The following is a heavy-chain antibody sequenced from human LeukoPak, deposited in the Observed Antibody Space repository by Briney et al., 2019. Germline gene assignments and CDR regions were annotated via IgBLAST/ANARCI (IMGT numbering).Heavy chain of an antibody. CDR2: ISGSGGST. V-gene: IGHV3-23*01. CDR1: GFTFSNYA. D-gene: IGHD6-13*01. CDR3: AREGGSIYIAAAGYNWFDP. Sequence: PGGSLRLSCAASGFTFSNYAMNWVRQASGKGLEWVSAISGSGGSTYYADSVKGRFTISRDNSKNTLYLQVNSLRAEDTAVYYCAREGGSIYIAAAGYNWFDPWGQGTLVTVSS. J-gene: IGHJ5*02.